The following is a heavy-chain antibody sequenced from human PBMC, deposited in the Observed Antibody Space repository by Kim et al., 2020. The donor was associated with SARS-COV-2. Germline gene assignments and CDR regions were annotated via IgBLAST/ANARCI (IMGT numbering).Heavy chain of an antibody. CDR3: ARGAAAAGGY. V-gene: IGHV1-18*04. Sequence: ASVKVSCKVSGYTFTSFSMSWVRQAPGQGLEWMGGISAYNGNTIYAQKLQGRVTMTTDTSTGTAYMELRSLRSDDTAVYYCARGAAAAGGYWGQGTLVTVSS. CDR1: GYTFTSFS. D-gene: IGHD6-13*01. CDR2: ISAYNGNT. J-gene: IGHJ4*02.